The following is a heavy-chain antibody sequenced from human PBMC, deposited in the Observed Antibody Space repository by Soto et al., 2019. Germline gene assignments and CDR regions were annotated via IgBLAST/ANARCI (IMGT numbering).Heavy chain of an antibody. J-gene: IGHJ5*02. CDR3: ARDPVDSSSSHARDNWFDP. V-gene: IGHV4-34*01. Sequence: SETLSLTCAVYGGSFSGYYWSWIRQPPGKGLEWIGEIKHSGSTNYNPSLKSRVTISIDTSKNQFSLKLSSVTAADTAVYYCARDPVDSSSSHARDNWFDPWGQGTLVTVSS. D-gene: IGHD6-13*01. CDR2: IKHSGST. CDR1: GGSFSGYY.